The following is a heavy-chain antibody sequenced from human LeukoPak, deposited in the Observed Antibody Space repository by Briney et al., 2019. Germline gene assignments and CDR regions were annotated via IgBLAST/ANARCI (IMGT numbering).Heavy chain of an antibody. Sequence: SQTLSLTCTVSGGSISSGGYYWSWIRQHPGEGLEWIGYIYYSGSTYYNPSLKSRVTISVDTSKNQFSLKLSSVTAADTAVYYCARGGGNSGSYGLDYWGQGTLVTVSS. V-gene: IGHV4-31*03. D-gene: IGHD1-26*01. CDR3: ARGGGNSGSYGLDY. CDR1: GGSISSGGYY. CDR2: IYYSGST. J-gene: IGHJ4*02.